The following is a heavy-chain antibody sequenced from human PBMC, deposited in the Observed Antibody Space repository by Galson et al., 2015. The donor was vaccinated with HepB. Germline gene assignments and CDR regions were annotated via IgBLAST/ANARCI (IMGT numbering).Heavy chain of an antibody. CDR3: ARDSAWGYSDY. CDR2: LSYGETKT. Sequence: SLRLSCAASGFSFRNYAMHWVRQAPGKGLDWVAVLSYGETKTYYAESVKGRFTVSRDNSKYTLYLQMNSLRPEDTAVYYCARDSAWGYSDYWGQGTLVTVSS. D-gene: IGHD3-16*01. CDR1: GFSFRNYA. J-gene: IGHJ4*02. V-gene: IGHV3-30-3*01.